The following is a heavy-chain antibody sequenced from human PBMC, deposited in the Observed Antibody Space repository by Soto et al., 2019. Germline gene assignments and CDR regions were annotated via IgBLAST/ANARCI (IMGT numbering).Heavy chain of an antibody. D-gene: IGHD3-16*02. Sequence: QVQLVESGGGVVQPGRSLRLSCAASGFTFSSYGMHWVRQAPGKGLEWVAVISYDGSNKYYADSVKGRFTISRDNSKNXLXXQMNSLRAEDTAVYYCAKDHPPLRLGELSPYYFDYWGQGTLVTVSS. CDR3: AKDHPPLRLGELSPYYFDY. CDR1: GFTFSSYG. J-gene: IGHJ4*02. V-gene: IGHV3-30*18. CDR2: ISYDGSNK.